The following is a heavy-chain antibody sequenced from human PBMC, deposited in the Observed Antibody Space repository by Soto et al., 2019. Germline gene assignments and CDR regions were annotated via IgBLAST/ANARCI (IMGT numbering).Heavy chain of an antibody. CDR2: IDPSDSYT. D-gene: IGHD3-22*01. CDR3: ASPQTYYYDSSGYSLDY. Sequence: GESLKISCKGSGYSFTSYWISWVRQMPGKGLEWMGRIDPSDSYTNYSPSFQGHVTISADKSISTAYLQWSSLKASDTAMYYCASPQTYYYDSSGYSLDYWGQGTLVTVSS. CDR1: GYSFTSYW. J-gene: IGHJ4*02. V-gene: IGHV5-10-1*01.